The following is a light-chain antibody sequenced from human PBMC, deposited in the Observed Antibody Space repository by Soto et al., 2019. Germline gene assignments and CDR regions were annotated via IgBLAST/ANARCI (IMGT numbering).Light chain of an antibody. CDR1: QGIRDF. Sequence: AIQFTQSPSSLSASVGDRVTITCRASQGIRDFLAWYQQKPGKAPKLLISAASTLRSGVPSRFSGSGSGTFFILTISSLQPEDFATYYCLQDYNYPRTFGQGTKVDIK. CDR3: LQDYNYPRT. CDR2: AAS. J-gene: IGKJ1*01. V-gene: IGKV1-6*01.